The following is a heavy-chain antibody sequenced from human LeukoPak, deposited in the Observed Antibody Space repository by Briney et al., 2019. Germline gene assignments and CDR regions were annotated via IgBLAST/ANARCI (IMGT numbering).Heavy chain of an antibody. CDR2: IYHSGST. CDR1: GYSISSGYY. V-gene: IGHV4-38-2*02. D-gene: IGHD5-18*01. J-gene: IGHJ4*02. Sequence: SETLSLTCTVSGYSISSGYYWGWIRQPPGKGLEWIGSIYHSGSTYYNPSLKSRVTISVDTSKNQFSLKLSSVTAADTAVYYCARESGYMQRWGQGTLVTVSS. CDR3: ARESGYMQR.